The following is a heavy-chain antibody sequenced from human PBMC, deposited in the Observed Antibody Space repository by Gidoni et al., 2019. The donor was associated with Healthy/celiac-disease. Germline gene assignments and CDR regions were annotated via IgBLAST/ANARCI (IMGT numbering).Heavy chain of an antibody. CDR2: ISYDGSNK. D-gene: IGHD3-10*02. CDR1: GFTFSSYA. CDR3: ARAERRRRADVFDY. J-gene: IGHJ4*02. V-gene: IGHV3-30*04. Sequence: QVQLVESGGGVVQPGRSLRLSCAASGFTFSSYAMHWVRQAPGKGLEWVAVISYDGSNKYYADSVKGRFTISRDNSKNTLYLQMNSLRAEDTAVYYCARAERRRRADVFDYWGQGTLVTVSS.